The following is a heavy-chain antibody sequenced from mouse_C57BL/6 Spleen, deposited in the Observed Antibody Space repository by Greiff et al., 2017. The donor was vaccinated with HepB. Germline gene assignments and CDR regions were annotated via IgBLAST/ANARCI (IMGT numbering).Heavy chain of an antibody. V-gene: IGHV3-6*01. CDR1: GYSITSGYY. J-gene: IGHJ3*01. Sequence: EVKLVESGPGLVKPSQSLSLTCSVTGYSITSGYYWNWNRQFPGNKLEWMGYISYDGSNNYNPSLKNRISITRDTSKNQFFLKLNSVTTEDTATYYCASLDYDPFAYWGQGTLVTVSA. CDR3: ASLDYDPFAY. CDR2: ISYDGSN. D-gene: IGHD2-4*01.